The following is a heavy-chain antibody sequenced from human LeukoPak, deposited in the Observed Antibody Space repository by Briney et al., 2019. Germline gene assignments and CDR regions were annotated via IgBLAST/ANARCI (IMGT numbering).Heavy chain of an antibody. CDR1: GYTFTSYG. CDR3: AKGLLYCGGDCYSDYYYMDV. J-gene: IGHJ6*03. V-gene: IGHV3-23*01. CDR2: ISGSGGST. Sequence: GASVKVSCKASGYTFTSYGMSWVRQAPGKGLEWVSAISGSGGSTYYADSVKGRFTIPRDNSKNTLYLQMNSLRAEDTAVYYCAKGLLYCGGDCYSDYYYMDVWGKGTTVTISS. D-gene: IGHD2-21*02.